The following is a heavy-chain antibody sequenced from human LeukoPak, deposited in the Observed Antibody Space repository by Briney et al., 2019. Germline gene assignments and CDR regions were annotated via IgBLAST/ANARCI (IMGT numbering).Heavy chain of an antibody. J-gene: IGHJ5*02. CDR1: GGSISSGSYY. CDR3: ARIGRANWFDP. CDR2: IYTSGST. Sequence: ETSETLSLTCTVSGGSISSGSYYWSWIRQPAGKGLEWIGRIYTSGSTNYNPSLKSRVTISVDTSKNQFSLKLSSVTAADTAVYYCARIGRANWFDPWGQGTLVTVSS. V-gene: IGHV4-61*02.